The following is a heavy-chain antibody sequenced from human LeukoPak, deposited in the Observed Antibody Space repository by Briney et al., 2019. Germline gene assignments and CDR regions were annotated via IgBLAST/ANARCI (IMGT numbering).Heavy chain of an antibody. CDR2: TYYRSKWYN. D-gene: IGHD5-24*01. Sequence: SQTLSLTCATSGDTVSSNNGAWNWIRQSPSRGLKWLGRTYYRSKWYNDYAVSVKSRITINPDTSKNQFSLQLNSVTPEDTSVYYCARDEEMATTADAFDIWAKGQWSPSLQ. CDR1: GDTVSSNNGA. J-gene: IGHJ3*02. V-gene: IGHV6-1*01. CDR3: ARDEEMATTADAFDI.